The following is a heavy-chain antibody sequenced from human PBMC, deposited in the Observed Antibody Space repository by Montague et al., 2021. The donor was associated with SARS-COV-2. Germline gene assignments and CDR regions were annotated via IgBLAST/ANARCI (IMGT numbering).Heavy chain of an antibody. J-gene: IGHJ6*02. CDR3: ARDQGYNWNYYYYYGMDV. D-gene: IGHD1-20*01. V-gene: IGHV4-39*07. CDR1: GGSISSRSYY. Sequence: SETLSLTCTVSGGSISSRSYYWGWIRQPPGKGLKWIGSIYYSGSTYYNPSLKSRVTISVDTSKNQFSLKLSSVTAADTAVYYCARDQGYNWNYYYYYGMDVWGQGTTVTVSS. CDR2: IYYSGST.